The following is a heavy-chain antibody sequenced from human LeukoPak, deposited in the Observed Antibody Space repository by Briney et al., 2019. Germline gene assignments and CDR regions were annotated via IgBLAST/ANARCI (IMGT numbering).Heavy chain of an antibody. Sequence: ASVKVSCKASGYTFTGYYMHWVRQAPGQGLEWMGWINPNSGGTNYAQKFQGRVTMTRDTSISTAYMELSRLRSDDTAVYYRARTFGNILTGYYPDYWGQGTLVTVSS. CDR2: INPNSGGT. CDR3: ARTFGNILTGYYPDY. D-gene: IGHD3-9*01. J-gene: IGHJ4*02. CDR1: GYTFTGYY. V-gene: IGHV1-2*02.